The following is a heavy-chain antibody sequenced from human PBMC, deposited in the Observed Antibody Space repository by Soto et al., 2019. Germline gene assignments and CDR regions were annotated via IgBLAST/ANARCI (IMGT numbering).Heavy chain of an antibody. Sequence: LSLTCTVSGGSVSSGSYYWSWIRQPPGKGLEWIGYIYYSGSTNYNPSLKSRVTISVDTSKNQFSLKLNSVTAADTAVYYCARTGWNYPLDYWGQGTLVTVSS. J-gene: IGHJ4*02. V-gene: IGHV4-61*01. CDR2: IYYSGST. CDR3: ARTGWNYPLDY. CDR1: GGSVSSGSYY. D-gene: IGHD1-7*01.